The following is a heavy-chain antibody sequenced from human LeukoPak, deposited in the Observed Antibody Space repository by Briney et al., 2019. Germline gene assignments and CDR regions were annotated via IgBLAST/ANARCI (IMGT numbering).Heavy chain of an antibody. V-gene: IGHV3-48*01. Sequence: GGSLRLSCAASGFISSDSNMNWVRQAPGKGLEWVSFIGGSGYSSTTRYYADSVKGRFTISRDNAKNSLYLQMNNLRAEDTAVYYCAKISGTTPRYWGQGTLVTVSS. D-gene: IGHD3-10*01. CDR2: IGGSGYSSTTR. CDR3: AKISGTTPRY. J-gene: IGHJ4*02. CDR1: GFISSDSN.